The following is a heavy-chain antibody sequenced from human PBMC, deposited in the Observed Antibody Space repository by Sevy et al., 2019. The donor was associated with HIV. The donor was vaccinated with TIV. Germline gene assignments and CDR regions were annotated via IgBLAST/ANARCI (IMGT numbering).Heavy chain of an antibody. J-gene: IGHJ6*02. D-gene: IGHD5-18*01. CDR2: ISYDGSNK. CDR3: ARGDVDTAMVTTRYYYGMDV. CDR1: GFTFSSYA. V-gene: IGHV3-30-3*01. Sequence: LSLTCAASGFTFSSYAMHWVRQAPGKGLEWVAVISYDGSNKYYADSVKGRFTISRDNSKNTLYLQMNSLRAEDTAVYYCARGDVDTAMVTTRYYYGMDVWGQGTTVTVSS.